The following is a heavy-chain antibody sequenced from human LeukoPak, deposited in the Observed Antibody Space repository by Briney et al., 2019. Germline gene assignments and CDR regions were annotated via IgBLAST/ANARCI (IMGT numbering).Heavy chain of an antibody. J-gene: IGHJ4*02. Sequence: PGGSLRLSCAASGLTFSRYALHWVRQAPGKGLEWVAVISSDGSNKYYAGSVEGRFTISRDNYNNTLLLQMNSLRAEDTAVYYCARTDTSGWSRPLDCWGQGTLVTVSS. CDR1: GLTFSRYA. D-gene: IGHD6-19*01. CDR3: ARTDTSGWSRPLDC. CDR2: ISSDGSNK. V-gene: IGHV3-30-3*01.